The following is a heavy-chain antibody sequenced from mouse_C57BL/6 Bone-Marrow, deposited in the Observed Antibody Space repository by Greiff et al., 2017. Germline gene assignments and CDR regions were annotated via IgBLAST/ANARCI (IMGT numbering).Heavy chain of an antibody. D-gene: IGHD1-1*01. V-gene: IGHV5-6*02. CDR3: ARHALRYYYAMDY. Sequence: EVKLVESGGDLVKPGGSLKLSCAASGFTFSSYGMSWVRLTPDKRLEWVATISSGGNYTYYPESVKGRFTISRDNAKNTLYLQMSSLKSEDTAMYYCARHALRYYYAMDYWGQGASVTVSS. CDR2: ISSGGNYT. CDR1: GFTFSSYG. J-gene: IGHJ4*01.